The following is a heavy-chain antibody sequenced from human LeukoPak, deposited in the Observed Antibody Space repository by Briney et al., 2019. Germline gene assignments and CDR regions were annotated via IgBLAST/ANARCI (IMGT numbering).Heavy chain of an antibody. CDR2: IKSKTDGGTT. Sequence: PGGSLRLSCAASGFTFSNAWMSWVRQAPGKGLEWVGRIKSKTDGGTTDYAAPVKGRFTISREDSKNSLYLQMNSLKTEDTAVYYCARVVAYCGGDCPYYFDYWGQGTLVTVSS. CDR3: ARVVAYCGGDCPYYFDY. D-gene: IGHD2-21*02. J-gene: IGHJ4*02. V-gene: IGHV3-15*01. CDR1: GFTFSNAW.